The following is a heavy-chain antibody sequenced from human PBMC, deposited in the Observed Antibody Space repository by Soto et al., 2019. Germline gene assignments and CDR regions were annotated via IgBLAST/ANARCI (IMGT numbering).Heavy chain of an antibody. D-gene: IGHD3-22*01. CDR2: IIPIFGTA. CDR3: ARGPAHDNTYGMDV. CDR1: GGTFSSYA. V-gene: IGHV1-69*12. Sequence: QVQLVQSGAEVKKPGSSVKVSCKASGGTFSSYAISWVRQAPGQGLEWMGGIIPIFGTANYAQKFQVRVTITADDSTSTAYMELSSLRSEDTAVYYCARGPAHDNTYGMDVWGQGTTVTVSS. J-gene: IGHJ6*02.